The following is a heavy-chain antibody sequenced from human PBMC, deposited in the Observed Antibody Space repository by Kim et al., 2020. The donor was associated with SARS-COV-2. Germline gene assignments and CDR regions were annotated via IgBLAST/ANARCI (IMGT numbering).Heavy chain of an antibody. CDR2: MRSDGTT. D-gene: IGHD3-22*01. CDR3: ARDIYEGGLDI. Sequence: GGSLRLSCAASGFSVSRNYMPWVRQAPGKGLEWVSIMRSDGTTHYADSVKGRFTISKDDASNTLLLQMESLRAEDTAVYYCARDIYEGGLDIWGQGTMVTVSS. V-gene: IGHV3-53*01. CDR1: GFSVSRNY. J-gene: IGHJ3*02.